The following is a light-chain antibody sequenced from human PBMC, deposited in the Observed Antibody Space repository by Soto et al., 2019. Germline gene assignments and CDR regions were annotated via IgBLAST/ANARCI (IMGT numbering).Light chain of an antibody. CDR2: KAS. V-gene: IGKV1-5*03. CDR3: QQYHSYPS. CDR1: QSISSW. J-gene: IGKJ4*01. Sequence: DIQMTQSPSTLSASVGDSVTITCRASQSISSWLAWYQQKPGKAPKLLIYKASSLDSGVPSRFSCSGSVTEFTLTISSLQPDDFATYYCQQYHSYPSFGGGTKVEIK.